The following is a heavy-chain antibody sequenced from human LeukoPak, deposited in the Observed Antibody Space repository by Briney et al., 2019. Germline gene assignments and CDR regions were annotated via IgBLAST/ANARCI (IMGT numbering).Heavy chain of an antibody. CDR2: ISGSGGST. D-gene: IGHD3-22*01. CDR3: AKKSYDSSGYYDPFDY. Sequence: GSLRLSCAASGFTFSSYAMSWVRQAPGKGLEWVSAISGSGGSTYYADSVKGRFTISRDNSKNTLYLQMNSLRAEDTAVYYCAKKSYDSSGYYDPFDYWGQGTLVTVSS. J-gene: IGHJ4*02. CDR1: GFTFSSYA. V-gene: IGHV3-23*01.